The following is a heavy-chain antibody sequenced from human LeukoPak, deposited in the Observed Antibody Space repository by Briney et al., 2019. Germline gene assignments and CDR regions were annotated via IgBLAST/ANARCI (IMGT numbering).Heavy chain of an antibody. D-gene: IGHD6-19*01. V-gene: IGHV1-46*01. CDR3: ARGSSGWSNIDY. J-gene: IGHJ4*02. CDR2: INPSGGST. Sequence: ASVKVSCKASGGTFSSYAISWVRQAPGQGLEWMGIINPSGGSTSYAQKFQGRVTMTRDTSTSTVYMELSSLRSEDTAVYYCARGSSGWSNIDYWGQGTLVTVSS. CDR1: GGTFSSYA.